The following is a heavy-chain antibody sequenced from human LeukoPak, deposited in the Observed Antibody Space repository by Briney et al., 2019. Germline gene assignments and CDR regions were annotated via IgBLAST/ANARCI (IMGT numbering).Heavy chain of an antibody. CDR1: GYTFTSYA. D-gene: IGHD6-13*01. CDR3: ARPYLPYSSSWYTKYYYYYYYMDV. CDR2: INTNTGNP. Sequence: ASVEVSCKASGYTFTSYAMNWVRQAPGQGLEWMGWINTNTGNPTYAQGFTGRFVFSLDTSVSTAYLQISSLKAEDTAVYYCARPYLPYSSSWYTKYYYYYYYMDVWGKGTTVTVSS. V-gene: IGHV7-4-1*02. J-gene: IGHJ6*03.